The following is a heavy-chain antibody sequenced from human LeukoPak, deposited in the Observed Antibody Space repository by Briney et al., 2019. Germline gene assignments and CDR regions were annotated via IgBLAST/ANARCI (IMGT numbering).Heavy chain of an antibody. Sequence: SQTLSLTCTVSGGSISSGGYYWSWIRQHPGKGLEWIGYIYYSGSTSYNPSLKSRVTVSGDTPKNQFSLKLSSVTAADTAVYYCARARIPYAFDIWGQGTMVTVSS. D-gene: IGHD2-2*02. V-gene: IGHV4-31*03. CDR3: ARARIPYAFDI. CDR1: GGSISSGGYY. J-gene: IGHJ3*02. CDR2: IYYSGST.